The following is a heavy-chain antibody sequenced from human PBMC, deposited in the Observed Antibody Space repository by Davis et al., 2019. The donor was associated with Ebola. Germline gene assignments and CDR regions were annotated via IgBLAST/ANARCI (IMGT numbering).Heavy chain of an antibody. CDR1: GGPISSYY. J-gene: IGHJ2*01. CDR2: IYYSGST. V-gene: IGHV4-59*01. Sequence: MPSETLSLTCTASGGPISSYYWSWIRQPPGKGLEWIGYIYYSGSTNYNPSLKSRVTISVDTSKSQFSLKLSSVTAADTAVYYCARGRLEPRRNNYWYFDLWGRGTLVTVSS. D-gene: IGHD1-14*01. CDR3: ARGRLEPRRNNYWYFDL.